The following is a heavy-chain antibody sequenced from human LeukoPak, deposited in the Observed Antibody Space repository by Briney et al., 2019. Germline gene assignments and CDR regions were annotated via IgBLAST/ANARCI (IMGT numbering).Heavy chain of an antibody. CDR1: GGSISSTSSY. CDR3: ARHYYDSSGLAYYSDY. V-gene: IGHV4-39*01. CDR2: VRYSGKT. D-gene: IGHD3-22*01. Sequence: SETLSLTCTVSGGSISSTSSYWGWIRQPPGKGLEWIGSVRYSGKTYYNPSLKSRVTMSLDTFKNQFSLRLTSVTAADTAVYSCARHYYDSSGLAYYSDYWGQGTLVTVSS. J-gene: IGHJ4*02.